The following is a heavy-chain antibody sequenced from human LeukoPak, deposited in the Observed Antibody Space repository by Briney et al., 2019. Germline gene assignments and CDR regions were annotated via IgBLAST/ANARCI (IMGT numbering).Heavy chain of an antibody. CDR3: ARELVGALGHYYYMDV. J-gene: IGHJ6*03. Sequence: SETLSLTCTVSGGSISSYYWSWIRQPAGKGLEWIGRIYTSGSTNYNPSLKSRVTMSVDTSKNQFSLKLSSVTAADTAVYYCARELVGALGHYYYMDVWGKGTTVTVSS. D-gene: IGHD1-26*01. CDR1: GGSISSYY. CDR2: IYTSGST. V-gene: IGHV4-4*07.